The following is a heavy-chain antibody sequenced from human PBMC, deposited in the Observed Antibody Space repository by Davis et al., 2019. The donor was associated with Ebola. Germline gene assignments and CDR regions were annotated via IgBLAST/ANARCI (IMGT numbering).Heavy chain of an antibody. J-gene: IGHJ4*02. CDR3: ARTTRGSGWFIDY. CDR2: IYYSGST. Sequence: MPSETLSLTCTVSGGSISSYYWSWIRQPPGKGLEWIGYIYYSGSTYYNPSPKSRVTLSADTSKNQFSVKLTSVTAADTAVFYCARTTRGSGWFIDYWGQGTLVVVSS. V-gene: IGHV4-59*12. D-gene: IGHD6-19*01. CDR1: GGSISSYY.